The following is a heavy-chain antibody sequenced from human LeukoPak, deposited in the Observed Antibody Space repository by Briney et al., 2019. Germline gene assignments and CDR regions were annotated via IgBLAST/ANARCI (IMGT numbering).Heavy chain of an antibody. Sequence: SETLSLTCTVSGGSISSYYWSWIRQPPEKGLEWIGYIYYSGSTNYNPSLKSRVTISVDTSKNQFSLKLSSVTAADTAVYYCARHEGDFLEYYFDYWGQGTLVTVSS. CDR1: GGSISSYY. D-gene: IGHD3-3*01. J-gene: IGHJ4*02. CDR2: IYYSGST. V-gene: IGHV4-59*08. CDR3: ARHEGDFLEYYFDY.